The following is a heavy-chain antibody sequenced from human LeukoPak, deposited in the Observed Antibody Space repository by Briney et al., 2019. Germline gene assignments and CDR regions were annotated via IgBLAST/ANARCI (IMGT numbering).Heavy chain of an antibody. V-gene: IGHV3-30*02. Sequence: GGSLRLSCAASGFTFSSYGMHWVRQAPGKGLEWVAFIRYDGSSKYYADSVKGRFTISRDNSKNTLYLQMNSLRAEDTAVYYCAKGLVEFGDYWGQGTLVTVSS. D-gene: IGHD2-8*02. CDR3: AKGLVEFGDY. CDR2: IRYDGSSK. J-gene: IGHJ4*02. CDR1: GFTFSSYG.